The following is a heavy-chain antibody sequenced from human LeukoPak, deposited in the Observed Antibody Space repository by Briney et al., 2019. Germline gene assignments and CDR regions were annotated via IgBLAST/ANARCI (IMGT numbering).Heavy chain of an antibody. CDR2: IYYSGST. D-gene: IGHD3-3*01. CDR3: ARELVTTKITIFRRIWFDP. CDR1: GGSISSGGYY. V-gene: IGHV4-31*03. Sequence: SQTLSLTCTVSGGSISSGGYYWSWIRQHPGKGLEWIGYIYYSGSTYYNPSLKSRVTISVDTSKNQFSLKLSSVTAADTAVYYCARELVTTKITIFRRIWFDPWGQGTLVTVSS. J-gene: IGHJ5*02.